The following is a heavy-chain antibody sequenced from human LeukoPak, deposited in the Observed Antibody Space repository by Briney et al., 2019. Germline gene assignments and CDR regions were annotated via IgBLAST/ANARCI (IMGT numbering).Heavy chain of an antibody. CDR3: ARHGLQYIWFDP. J-gene: IGHJ5*02. V-gene: IGHV4-59*08. D-gene: IGHD4-11*01. CDR2: IYDSGST. Sequence: SETLSLTCTLSGGSISSYYWSWIRQPPGKGLEWIGYIYDSGSTNYNPSLKGRVPISVDTSKTQFSPKMSSVTAADPAVYYCARHGLQYIWFDPWGQGTLVTVSS. CDR1: GGSISSYY.